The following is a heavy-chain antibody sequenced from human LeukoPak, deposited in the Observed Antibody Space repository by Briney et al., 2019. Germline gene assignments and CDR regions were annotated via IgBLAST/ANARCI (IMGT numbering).Heavy chain of an antibody. CDR1: GFTVSGYF. J-gene: IGHJ4*02. V-gene: IGHV3-23*01. D-gene: IGHD5/OR15-5a*01. CDR3: AREQVYGTDY. Sequence: GGSLRLSCAASGFTVSGYFMSWVRQTPGKGLEWVSAISGSGGSTYYADSVKGRFTISRDNSKNTLYLQMNSLRAEDTAVYYCAREQVYGTDYWGQGTLVTVSS. CDR2: ISGSGGST.